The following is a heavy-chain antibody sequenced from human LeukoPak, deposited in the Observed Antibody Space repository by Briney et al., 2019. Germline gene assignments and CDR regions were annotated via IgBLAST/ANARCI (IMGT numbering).Heavy chain of an antibody. V-gene: IGHV4-39*01. J-gene: IGHJ5*02. Sequence: SETLSLTCTVSGGSIRSSYYYWGWTRNPPGKGLEGIGITYESGSTYYNPSLKSRVTISVDTSKNQFSLKLNSVTAADTAVYYCARAETQYYDFWSGYHNWFDPWGQGTLVTVSS. D-gene: IGHD3-3*01. CDR1: GGSIRSSYYY. CDR3: ARAETQYYDFWSGYHNWFDP. CDR2: TYESGST.